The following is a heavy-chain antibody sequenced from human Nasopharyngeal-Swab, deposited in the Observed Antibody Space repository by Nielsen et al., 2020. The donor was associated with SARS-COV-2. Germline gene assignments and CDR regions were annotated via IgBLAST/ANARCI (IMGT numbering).Heavy chain of an antibody. D-gene: IGHD6-19*01. CDR3: AGEGSGEKKFDF. CDR2: ISSSGTST. V-gene: IGHV1-46*01. Sequence: WVRDARGQGLEWMAYISSSGTSTNYAPNIQGRVTMTRDTATSTIYMELSSLTSEDTAVYYCAGEGSGEKKFDFWGQGTLVTVSS. J-gene: IGHJ4*02.